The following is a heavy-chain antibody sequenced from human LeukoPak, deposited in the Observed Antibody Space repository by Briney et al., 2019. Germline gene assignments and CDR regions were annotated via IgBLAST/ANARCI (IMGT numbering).Heavy chain of an antibody. Sequence: SETLSLTCTVSDGSLRSYYWSWIRQPAEKGLEWIGRTYSSGITNYNPSLESRVTMSVDTSKNQFSLKLSSVTAADTAVYYRARLAVTGYYFPGMDVWGQGTTVTVSS. V-gene: IGHV4-4*07. CDR3: ARLAVTGYYFPGMDV. CDR2: TYSSGIT. J-gene: IGHJ6*02. CDR1: DGSLRSYY. D-gene: IGHD3-9*01.